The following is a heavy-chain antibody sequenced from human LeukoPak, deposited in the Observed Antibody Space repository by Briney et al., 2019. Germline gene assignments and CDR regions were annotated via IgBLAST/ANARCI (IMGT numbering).Heavy chain of an antibody. V-gene: IGHV4-59*01. J-gene: IGHJ3*02. D-gene: IGHD3-22*01. Sequence: PSETLSLTCTVSGGSISNYYWSWIRQPPGKGLEWIGYIYYSGSTNYNPSLKSRVTISVDTSKNQFSLKLSSVTAADTAVYYCAGDPKYYYDSSGYYYQDAFDIWGQGTMVTVSS. CDR1: GGSISNYY. CDR3: AGDPKYYYDSSGYYYQDAFDI. CDR2: IYYSGST.